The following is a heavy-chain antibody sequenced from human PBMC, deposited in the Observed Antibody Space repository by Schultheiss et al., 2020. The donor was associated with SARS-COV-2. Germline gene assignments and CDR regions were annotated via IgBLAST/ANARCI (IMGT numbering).Heavy chain of an antibody. D-gene: IGHD6-13*01. Sequence: GGSLRLSCAASGFTFSSYAMSWVRQAPGKGLEWVSAISGSGGSTYYADSVKGRFTISRDNSKNTLYLQMNSLGAEDTAVYYCASVIPGIAAAGTSLIDYLGQGTLVTVAS. CDR3: ASVIPGIAAAGTSLIDY. V-gene: IGHV3-23*01. CDR2: ISGSGGST. CDR1: GFTFSSYA. J-gene: IGHJ4*02.